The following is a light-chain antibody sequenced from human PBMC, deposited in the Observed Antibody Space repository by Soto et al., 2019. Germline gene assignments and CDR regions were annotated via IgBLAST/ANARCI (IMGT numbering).Light chain of an antibody. CDR3: QKYNTAPLT. CDR1: QAIGNY. Sequence: DILMTQSPSSLSASLGDRVTITCRASQAIGNYLAWYQQKPGKVPKLLIYAASTLQSGVPSRFSGSGSGTDITLTISGLQPEDVATYYCQKYNTAPLTFGGGTKVEIK. J-gene: IGKJ4*01. CDR2: AAS. V-gene: IGKV1-27*01.